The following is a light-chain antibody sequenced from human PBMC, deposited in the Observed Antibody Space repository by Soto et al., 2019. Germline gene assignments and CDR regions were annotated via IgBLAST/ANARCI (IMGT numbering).Light chain of an antibody. Sequence: QAVLTQPASVSGSPGQSITISCTGTNIDVGTYNLVSRYQQHPGKAPKLMTYEGTKRPSGVSNRFSGSNSGNTASLTISGLQAEDEADYYCYSYAGSGTYVFGTGTKLNVL. CDR2: EGT. CDR1: NIDVGTYNL. J-gene: IGLJ1*01. V-gene: IGLV2-23*01. CDR3: YSYAGSGTYV.